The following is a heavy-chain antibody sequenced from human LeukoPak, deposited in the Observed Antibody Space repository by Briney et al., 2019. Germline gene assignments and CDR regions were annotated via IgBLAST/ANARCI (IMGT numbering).Heavy chain of an antibody. CDR3: ARDLPSGAFDI. CDR1: GGSISSSSYY. CDR2: IYYSGST. J-gene: IGHJ3*02. Sequence: SETLSLTCTVSGGSISSSSYYWGWLRQPPGKGLEWIGSIYYSGSTYYNPSLKSRVTISVDTSKNQFSLKLSSVTAADTAVYYCARDLPSGAFDIWGQGTMVTVSS. V-gene: IGHV4-39*07. D-gene: IGHD1-26*01.